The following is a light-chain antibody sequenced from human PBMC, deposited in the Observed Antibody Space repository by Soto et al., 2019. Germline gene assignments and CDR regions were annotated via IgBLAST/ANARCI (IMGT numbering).Light chain of an antibody. V-gene: IGKV1-5*03. CDR1: QTISSW. CDR2: KAS. Sequence: IQWPLPPYGSVRCTLTIPCRASQTISSWLAWYQQKPGKAPKLLIYKASTLKSGVPSRFSGSGSGTEFTLTISSLQPDDFATYYCQHDNSYSEGFGQGTKVEIK. J-gene: IGKJ1*01. CDR3: QHDNSYSEG.